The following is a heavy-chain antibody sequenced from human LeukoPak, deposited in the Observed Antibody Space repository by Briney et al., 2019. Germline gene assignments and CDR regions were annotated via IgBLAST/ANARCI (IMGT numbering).Heavy chain of an antibody. V-gene: IGHV4-4*07. D-gene: IGHD6-13*01. CDR1: GGSISSYY. J-gene: IGHJ4*02. Sequence: SETLSLTCTVSGGSISSYYWSWLRQPAGKGLEWIGRIYTSGSTNYNPSLKSRITMSVDTSKNQFSLKLSSVTAADTAVYYCATSGYSSSWEIDYWGQGTLVTVSS. CDR3: ATSGYSSSWEIDY. CDR2: IYTSGST.